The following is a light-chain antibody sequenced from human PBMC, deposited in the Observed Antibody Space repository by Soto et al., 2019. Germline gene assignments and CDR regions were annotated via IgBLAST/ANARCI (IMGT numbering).Light chain of an antibody. CDR3: QQSFNSPPIT. J-gene: IGKJ5*01. CDR1: QNVGTY. CDR2: VAS. V-gene: IGKV1-39*01. Sequence: DIQMTQSPSSLSASIGDRVTITCRASQNVGTYLSWYQQKQGKAPKLLINVASTLQSGVPSRFSGSGSGTDFTLAIGSLQPEDFATYYCQQSFNSPPITFGQGTRLDIK.